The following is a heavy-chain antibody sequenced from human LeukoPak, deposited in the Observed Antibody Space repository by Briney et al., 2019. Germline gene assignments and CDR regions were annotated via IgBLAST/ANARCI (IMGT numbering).Heavy chain of an antibody. Sequence: GGSLRLSCAASGFTFSSYAMNWVRQTPGKGLEWVSVISGSGGSTYHAGSVKGRFTISRDNSKNTLYLQMNSLRAEDTAVYYCAKEDSSGPIDYWGQGTLVTVSS. CDR1: GFTFSSYA. V-gene: IGHV3-23*01. CDR2: ISGSGGST. J-gene: IGHJ4*02. CDR3: AKEDSSGPIDY. D-gene: IGHD6-19*01.